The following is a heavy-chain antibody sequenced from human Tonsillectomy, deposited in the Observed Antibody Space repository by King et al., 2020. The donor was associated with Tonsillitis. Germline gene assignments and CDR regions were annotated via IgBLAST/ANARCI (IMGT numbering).Heavy chain of an antibody. V-gene: IGHV3-74*02. J-gene: IGHJ4*02. D-gene: IGHD2-15*01. CDR1: GFSFNNAW. Sequence: VQLVESGGGLVQPGGSLRLSCAASGFSFNNAWMHWVRQAPGKGLVWVSHINSDGSITTYADSVKGRFTISRDNAENTLYLQMNSLRVEDTAVYYCASDLGYSLAYWGQGTLVTVSS. CDR3: ASDLGYSLAY. CDR2: INSDGSIT.